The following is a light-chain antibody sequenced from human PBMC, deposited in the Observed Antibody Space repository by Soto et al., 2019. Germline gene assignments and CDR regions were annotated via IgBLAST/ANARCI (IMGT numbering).Light chain of an antibody. CDR1: SSNIGSNY. V-gene: IGLV1-47*02. Sequence: QSVLTQPPSASETPGQRVTISCSGSSSNIGSNYVYWYQQLPGTAPKLLIYSNNQPPSGVPDRFSGSKYGTSASLAISGLRSEDEADYYCAAWDDSLSGRVVFGGGTKLTVL. J-gene: IGLJ2*01. CDR3: AAWDDSLSGRVV. CDR2: SNN.